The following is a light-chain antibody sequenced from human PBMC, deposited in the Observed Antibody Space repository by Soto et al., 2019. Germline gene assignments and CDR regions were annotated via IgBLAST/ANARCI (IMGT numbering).Light chain of an antibody. CDR3: QHLNSYPRT. CDR1: QGIGND. J-gene: IGKJ1*01. V-gene: IGKV1-17*01. CDR2: GAS. Sequence: DIQMTQSPSSLSASVGDRVTITCRASQGIGNDLGWYQQKSGKAPERLIYGASRLQSGVPSRFSGSGSGTEFTLTISSLQPEDSATYYCQHLNSYPRTFGHGTKVDVK.